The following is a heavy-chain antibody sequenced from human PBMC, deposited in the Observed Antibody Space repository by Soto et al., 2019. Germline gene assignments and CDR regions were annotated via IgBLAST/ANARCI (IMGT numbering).Heavy chain of an antibody. CDR1: GFTFNNYA. J-gene: IGHJ4*02. CDR3: AKGRGGSGSLTPRVDF. D-gene: IGHD3-10*01. V-gene: IGHV3-23*01. CDR2: ISGGVDTT. Sequence: EVQLLESGGGLVQPGGSLRLSCAASGFTFNNYAMTWVRQAPGKGLEWGSAISGGVDTTSYADSVKGRFTVSRDGSKNTLYLQMSSQRAEDTALYYCAKGRGGSGSLTPRVDFWGQGTLVTVSS.